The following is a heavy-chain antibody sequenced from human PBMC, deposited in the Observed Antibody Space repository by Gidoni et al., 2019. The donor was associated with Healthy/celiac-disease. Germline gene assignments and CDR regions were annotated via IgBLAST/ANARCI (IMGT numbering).Heavy chain of an antibody. CDR2: IWYDGSNK. CDR1: GFTFSSYG. V-gene: IGHV3-33*01. D-gene: IGHD2-2*02. J-gene: IGHJ6*03. CDR3: AREGVPAAIDYYYYYYMDL. Sequence: QVQLVESGGGVVQPGRSLRLSCAASGFTFSSYGMHWVRQAPGKGLEWVAVIWYDGSNKYYADSVKGRFTISRDNSKNTLYLQMNSLRAEDTAVYYCAREGVPAAIDYYYYYYMDLWGKGTTVTVSS.